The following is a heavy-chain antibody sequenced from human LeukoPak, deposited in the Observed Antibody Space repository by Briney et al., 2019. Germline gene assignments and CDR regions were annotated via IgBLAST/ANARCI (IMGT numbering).Heavy chain of an antibody. D-gene: IGHD2-2*01. CDR3: AISTGKFDY. CDR1: GGTFSSNY. Sequence: SVKVSCKASGGTFSSNYVSWVRQAPGQGLEWMGGIIPIFGTANYAQKFQGRVTITTDESTSTAYMELSSLRSEDTAVYYCAISTGKFDYWGQGTLVTVSS. V-gene: IGHV1-69*05. J-gene: IGHJ4*02. CDR2: IIPIFGTA.